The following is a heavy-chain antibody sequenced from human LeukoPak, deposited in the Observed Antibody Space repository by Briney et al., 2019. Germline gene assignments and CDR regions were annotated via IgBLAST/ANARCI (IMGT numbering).Heavy chain of an antibody. CDR1: GFTVSSNY. CDR3: ARVSSGWYYFDY. Sequence: GGSLRLSCAASGFTVSSNYMGWVRQAPGKGLECVSVIYSGDDTYYADSVKGRFTISRDNSKNTLYLQMNSLRAEDTAVYYCARVSSGWYYFDYWGQGTLVTVSS. V-gene: IGHV3-66*01. CDR2: IYSGDDT. J-gene: IGHJ4*02. D-gene: IGHD6-19*01.